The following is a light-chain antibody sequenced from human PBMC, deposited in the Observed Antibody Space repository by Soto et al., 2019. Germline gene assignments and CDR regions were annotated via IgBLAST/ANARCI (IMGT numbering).Light chain of an antibody. CDR3: QQYNSWPPYT. J-gene: IGKJ2*01. CDR1: QSVSSN. Sequence: EIVMTQSPATLSVSPGERATLSCRASQSVSSNLVWYQQKPGQAPRLLIYGASTRATGIPARFSGSGSGTKFTLTISSLQSEDFAVYYCQQYNSWPPYTFGQGTKLEIK. V-gene: IGKV3-15*01. CDR2: GAS.